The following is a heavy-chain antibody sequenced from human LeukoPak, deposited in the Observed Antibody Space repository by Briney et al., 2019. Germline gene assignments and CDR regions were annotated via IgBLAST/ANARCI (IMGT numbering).Heavy chain of an antibody. CDR3: AKYTFGDPNPY. CDR1: GFTFSSYA. CDR2: IGGSGGST. V-gene: IGHV3-23*01. D-gene: IGHD4-17*01. J-gene: IGHJ4*02. Sequence: PGGSLRLSCAASGFTFSSYAMSWVRQAPGKGLEWVSAIGGSGGSTYYADSVKGRFTTSRDNSKNTLYLQMNSLRAEDTAVYYCAKYTFGDPNPYWGQGTLVTVSS.